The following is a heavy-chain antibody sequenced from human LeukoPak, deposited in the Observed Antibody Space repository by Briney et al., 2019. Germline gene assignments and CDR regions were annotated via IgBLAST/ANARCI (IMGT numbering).Heavy chain of an antibody. J-gene: IGHJ4*02. CDR1: GFTFSRYG. CDR2: ISGSGGST. D-gene: IGHD6-19*01. V-gene: IGHV3-23*01. CDR3: AKDHLPGIVVADRDY. Sequence: PGGSLRLSCAASGFTFSRYGMSWVRQAPGKGLEWVSAISGSGGSTYYADSVKGRFTIFRDNSKNTLYLQINSLRAEDTAVYYCAKDHLPGIVVADRDYWGQGTLVTVSS.